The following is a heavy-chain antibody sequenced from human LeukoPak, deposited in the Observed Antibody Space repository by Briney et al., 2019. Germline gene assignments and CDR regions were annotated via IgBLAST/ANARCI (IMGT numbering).Heavy chain of an antibody. V-gene: IGHV4-61*08. CDR3: ARETYYDFHLNWFDP. CDR2: IYYSGST. CDR1: GGSISSGGYS. Sequence: PSETLSLTCAVSGGSISSGGYSWSWIRQPPGKGLEWIGYIYYSGSTNYNPSLKSRVTISVDTSKNQFSLKLSSVTAADTAVYYCARETYYDFHLNWFDPWGQGTLVSVSS. J-gene: IGHJ5*02. D-gene: IGHD3-3*01.